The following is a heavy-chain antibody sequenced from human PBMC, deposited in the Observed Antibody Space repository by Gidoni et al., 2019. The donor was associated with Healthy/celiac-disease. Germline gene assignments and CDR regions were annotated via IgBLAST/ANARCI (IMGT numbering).Heavy chain of an antibody. V-gene: IGHV5-51*03. CDR1: RYSSTSNW. J-gene: IGHJ4*02. Sequence: EVQLVQPGAEGKKPGESLRISCTGSRYSSTSNWIGWVRQMPGKGLEWMGIIDPGDSDTGYIPSFQGEGTISADKSISTAYLQWSSLKASDTAMYYCARPGDGNIPYYFDYWGQGTLVTVSS. CDR3: ARPGDGNIPYYFDY. D-gene: IGHD7-27*01. CDR2: IDPGDSDT.